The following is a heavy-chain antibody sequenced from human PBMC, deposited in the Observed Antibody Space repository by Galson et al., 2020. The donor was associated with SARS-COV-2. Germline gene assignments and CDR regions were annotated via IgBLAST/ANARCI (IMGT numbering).Heavy chain of an antibody. V-gene: IGHV3-48*04. CDR1: GFTFSSYS. D-gene: IGHD3-16*01. J-gene: IGHJ4*02. CDR2: ISSGSSTI. Sequence: LSLTCAASGFTFSSYSLNWVRQAPGKGLEWVSYISSGSSTIYYADSVKGRFTISRDNAKNSLYLQMNSLRAEDTAVYYCAKGSGDYVWGKVAYWGQGTLVTVS. CDR3: AKGSGDYVWGKVAY.